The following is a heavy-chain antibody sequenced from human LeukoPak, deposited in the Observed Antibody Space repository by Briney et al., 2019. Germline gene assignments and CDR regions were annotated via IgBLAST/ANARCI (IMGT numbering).Heavy chain of an antibody. V-gene: IGHV3-74*01. CDR1: GFTFSSYW. Sequence: GGSLRLSCAASGFTFSSYWMHWVRQAPGKGLVWVSRINSDGSSTSYADSVKGRFTISRDNAKNSLYLQMNSLRAEDTAVYYCARAGYYDILTGYRYHDAFDIWGQGTMVTVSS. CDR3: ARAGYYDILTGYRYHDAFDI. CDR2: INSDGSST. D-gene: IGHD3-9*01. J-gene: IGHJ3*02.